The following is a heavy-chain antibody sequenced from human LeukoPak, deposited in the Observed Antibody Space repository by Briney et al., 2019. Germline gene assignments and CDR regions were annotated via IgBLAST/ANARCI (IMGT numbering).Heavy chain of an antibody. CDR3: TKRSLLGWGPGAFDI. D-gene: IGHD3-16*01. V-gene: IGHV3-23*01. CDR2: INDNGVSA. Sequence: GGSLRLACAASGFTFSTYWMHSVRQAPGKGLEWVSGINDNGVSAYYADSVKGRFTISRDNSKNTLWLQMNSLRAGDTAVYYCTKRSLLGWGPGAFDIWGQGTMVTVSS. J-gene: IGHJ3*02. CDR1: GFTFSTYW.